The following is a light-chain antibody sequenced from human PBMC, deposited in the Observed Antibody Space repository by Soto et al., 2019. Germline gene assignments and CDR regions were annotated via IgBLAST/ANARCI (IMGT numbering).Light chain of an antibody. CDR1: QRISTF. V-gene: IGKV1-39*01. CDR3: QQSYSTPWT. J-gene: IGKJ1*01. CDR2: AAS. Sequence: DLQMTQSPPSLSASVGDRVIITCRASQRISTFVNWYQQTPGKAPRLLMYAASSLQSGVPSRFSGSRSGTEFTLTIKSLQPEDYATYYCQQSYSTPWTFGQGTKVEIK.